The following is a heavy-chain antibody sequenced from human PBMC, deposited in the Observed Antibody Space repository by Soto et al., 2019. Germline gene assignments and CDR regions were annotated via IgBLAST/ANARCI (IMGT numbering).Heavy chain of an antibody. CDR1: GYTFSTYG. D-gene: IGHD2-15*01. CDR3: ARAGCSGGSCYLVFDY. V-gene: IGHV1-18*01. J-gene: IGHJ4*02. CDR2: ISAYNGNT. Sequence: QVQLVQSGGEVREPGASVKVSCKASGYTFSTYGMSWVRQAPGQGLEWMGWISAYNGNTNYAQQLQGRVTMTTDTLTSTPYMELRSXEXDHTAVYYCARAGCSGGSCYLVFDYWGQGTLVTVSS.